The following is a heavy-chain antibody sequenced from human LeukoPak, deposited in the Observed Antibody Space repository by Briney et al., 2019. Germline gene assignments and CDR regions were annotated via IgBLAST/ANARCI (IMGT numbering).Heavy chain of an antibody. CDR2: LYSDGART. CDR1: GFTVSSSF. Sequence: GGSLRLSCAASGFTVSSSFLSWVRQAPGKGPEWLSILYSDGARTQYADSAKGRFTISRDNSKNTLYLQMNSLRAEDTALYYCARLISGSYHLYFDDWGLGTLVTVSS. CDR3: ARLISGSYHLYFDD. J-gene: IGHJ4*02. D-gene: IGHD3-10*01. V-gene: IGHV3-66*01.